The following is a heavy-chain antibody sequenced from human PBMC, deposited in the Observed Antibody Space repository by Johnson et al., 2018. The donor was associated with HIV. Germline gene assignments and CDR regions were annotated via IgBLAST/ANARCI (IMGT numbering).Heavy chain of an antibody. Sequence: QVQLVESGGGLVKPGRSLRLSCAASGFTFSDYYMSWIRQAPGKGLEWVSYISSSGSTIYYADSVKGRFTISRDNAKNTLYLEMNSLRAWDTAVYYCARPSSIASLYDEFDIWGQGTMVTVSS. CDR1: GFTFSDYY. CDR3: ARPSSIASLYDEFDI. CDR2: ISSSGSTI. D-gene: IGHD6-6*01. J-gene: IGHJ3*02. V-gene: IGHV3-11*04.